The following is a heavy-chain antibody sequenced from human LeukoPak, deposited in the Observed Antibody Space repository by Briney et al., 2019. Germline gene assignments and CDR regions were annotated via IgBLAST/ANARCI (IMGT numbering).Heavy chain of an antibody. CDR2: MNPNSGNT. CDR3: ARGTRPNARLPFDY. J-gene: IGHJ4*02. V-gene: IGHV1-8*01. CDR1: GYTFTSYD. Sequence: ASVKVSCKASGYTFTSYDINWVRQATGQGLEWMGWMNPNSGNTGYAQKFQGRVTMTRNTSISTAYMELSSLRSEDTAVYYCARGTRPNARLPFDYWGQGTLVTVSS.